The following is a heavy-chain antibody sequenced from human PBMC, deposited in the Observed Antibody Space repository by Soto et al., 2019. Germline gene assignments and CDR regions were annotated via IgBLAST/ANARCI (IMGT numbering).Heavy chain of an antibody. V-gene: IGHV3-30*18. CDR2: ISYDGSNK. Sequence: GGSLRLSCAASGFTFSSYGMHWVRQAPGKGLEWVAVISYDGSNKYYADSVKGRFTISRDNSKNTLYLQMNSLRAEDTAVYYCAKDLFSIAAIGHNYYYGMDVWGQGTTVTVSS. J-gene: IGHJ6*02. CDR3: AKDLFSIAAIGHNYYYGMDV. CDR1: GFTFSSYG. D-gene: IGHD6-6*01.